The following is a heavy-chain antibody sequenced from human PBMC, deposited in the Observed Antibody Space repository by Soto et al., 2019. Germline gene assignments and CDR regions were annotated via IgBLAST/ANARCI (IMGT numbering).Heavy chain of an antibody. CDR1: GFIFNHYA. J-gene: IGHJ5*01. V-gene: IGHV3-30-3*01. Sequence: QVHLVESGGGVVQPGTSLRLSCAASGFIFNHYAMFWIRQAPGKGLEWVALISYDGSNAFYSDAVKGRFTVCRDKSKKGLVVQRIGLRSEYPAVYFSARDGPFVGGGRDKWPGSWGQGSRVTVSA. D-gene: IGHD3-3*01. CDR2: ISYDGSNA. CDR3: ARDGPFVGGGRDKWPGS.